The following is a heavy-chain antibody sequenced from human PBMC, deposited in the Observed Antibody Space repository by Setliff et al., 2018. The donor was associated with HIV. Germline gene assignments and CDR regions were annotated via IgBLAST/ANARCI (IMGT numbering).Heavy chain of an antibody. CDR2: INHSGST. Sequence: SETLSLTCTVYGGSFSEYYWSWIHQSPGKGLEWIGEINHSGSTHYNPPLKSRATISVDTSKNQFSLRLNSVTAADTAVYYCARGATLLPGYSDRWEYFYMDVWGKGTTVTVSS. V-gene: IGHV4-34*01. J-gene: IGHJ6*03. CDR1: GGSFSEYY. CDR3: ARGATLLPGYSDRWEYFYMDV. D-gene: IGHD5-12*01.